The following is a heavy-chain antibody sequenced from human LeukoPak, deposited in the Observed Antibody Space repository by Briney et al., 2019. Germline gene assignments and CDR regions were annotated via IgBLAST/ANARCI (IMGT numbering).Heavy chain of an antibody. CDR2: IRYDGSSN. D-gene: IGHD7-27*01. V-gene: IGHV3-30*02. CDR1: GFTFSSYG. J-gene: IGHJ3*01. Sequence: PGGSLRLSCTASGFTFSSYGMHWVPEAPRKGLEWVAFIRYDGSSNFYGDSVKGRFTFSRDNSKNTLHLQMNSLRAEDTAVYYCAKDSTGVTTTGEIITPTDAFDVWDQGTMVTVSS. CDR3: AKDSTGVTTTGEIITPTDAFDV.